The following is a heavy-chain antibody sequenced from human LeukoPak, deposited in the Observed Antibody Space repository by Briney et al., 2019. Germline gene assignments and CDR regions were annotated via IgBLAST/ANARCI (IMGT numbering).Heavy chain of an antibody. V-gene: IGHV4-31*03. CDR3: ARDAERGHYFDY. CDR1: GGSISSGGYY. CDR2: IYYSGST. D-gene: IGHD3-16*01. J-gene: IGHJ4*02. Sequence: PSQTLSLTCTVSGGSISSGGYYWSWIRQHPGKGLEWIGYIYYSGSTYYNPSLKSRVTISVDTSKNQFFLRLSSVTAADTAVYYCARDAERGHYFDYGGRGTLV.